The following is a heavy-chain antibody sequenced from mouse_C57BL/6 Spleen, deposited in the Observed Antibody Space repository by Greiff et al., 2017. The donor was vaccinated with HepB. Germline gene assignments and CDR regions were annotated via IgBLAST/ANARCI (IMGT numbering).Heavy chain of an antibody. J-gene: IGHJ2*01. V-gene: IGHV1-62-3*01. CDR3: ARRWGSYYYGSFDY. D-gene: IGHD1-1*01. Sequence: QVQLKQPGAELVKPGASVKLSCKASGYTFTSYWLHWVKQRPGRGLEWIGRIDPNSGGTKYNEKFKSKATLTVDKPSSTAYMQLSSLTSEDSAVYYCARRWGSYYYGSFDYWGQGTTLTVSS. CDR2: IDPNSGGT. CDR1: GYTFTSYW.